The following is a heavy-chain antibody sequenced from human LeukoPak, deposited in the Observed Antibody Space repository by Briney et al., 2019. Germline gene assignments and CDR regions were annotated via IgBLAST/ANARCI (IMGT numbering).Heavy chain of an antibody. D-gene: IGHD3-10*01. CDR1: GYTFTAYY. CDR3: SRDWGLSGSYYGFSDY. J-gene: IGHJ4*02. V-gene: IGHV1-2*02. CDR2: ISPNTGGT. Sequence: ASVKVSCKASGYTFTAYYIHWVRLAPGQGHEWMGWISPNTGGTNYAQTFQGRVTMTRDTSISTAYMDLSRQTSDDTAVDYCSRDWGLSGSYYGFSDYWGQGTLVTVS.